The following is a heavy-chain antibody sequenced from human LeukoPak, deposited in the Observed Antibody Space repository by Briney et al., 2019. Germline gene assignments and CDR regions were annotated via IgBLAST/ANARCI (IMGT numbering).Heavy chain of an antibody. CDR3: ARQSRDGYNDY. V-gene: IGHV4-59*01. CDR2: IYYSGST. J-gene: IGHJ4*02. Sequence: SETLSLTCTVSGGSISSYYWSWIRKPPGKGLEWIGYIYYSGSTNYNPSLKSRVTISVDTSKNQFSLKLSSVTAADTAVYYCARQSRDGYNDYWGQGTLVTVSS. CDR1: GGSISSYY. D-gene: IGHD5-24*01.